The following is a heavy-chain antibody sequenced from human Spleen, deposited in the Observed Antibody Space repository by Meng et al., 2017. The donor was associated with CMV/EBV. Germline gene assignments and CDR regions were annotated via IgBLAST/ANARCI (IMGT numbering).Heavy chain of an antibody. CDR2: IFYSGST. V-gene: IGHV4-39*07. J-gene: IGHJ5*02. CDR1: ISSSSYD. CDR3: ARKGHCTTTSCLQPFDP. D-gene: IGHD2-2*01. Sequence: ISSSSYDCGWVRQAPGKGLEWIGNIFYSGSTYYNPSLKRRVTISVDTYKNHFSLKLSSVTAADTAVYYCARKGHCTTTSCLQPFDPWGQGTLVTVSS.